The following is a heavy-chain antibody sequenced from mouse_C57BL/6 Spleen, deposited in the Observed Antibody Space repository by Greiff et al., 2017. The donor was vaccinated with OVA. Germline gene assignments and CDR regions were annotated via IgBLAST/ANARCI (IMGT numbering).Heavy chain of an antibody. V-gene: IGHV1-76*01. J-gene: IGHJ4*01. CDR2: IYPGSGNT. CDR3: ARWDTAGYVDYAMDY. D-gene: IGHD3-2*02. CDR1: GYTFTDYY. Sequence: QVQLKESGAELVRPGASVKLSCKASGYTFTDYYINWVKQRPGQGLEWIARIYPGSGNTYYNEKFKGKATLTAEKSSSTAYMQLSSLPSEDSAVYICARWDTAGYVDYAMDYWGEG.